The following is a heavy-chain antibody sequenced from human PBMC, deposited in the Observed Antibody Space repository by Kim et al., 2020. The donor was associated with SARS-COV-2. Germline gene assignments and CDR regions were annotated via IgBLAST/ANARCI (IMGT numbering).Heavy chain of an antibody. Sequence: GGSLRLSCAASGFTFSSYAMHWVRQAPGKGLEWVAVISYDGSNKYYADSVKGRFTISRDNSKNTLYLQMNSLRAEDTAVYYCARDDLIRGPYYYYGMDVWGQGTTVTVSS. V-gene: IGHV3-30*04. CDR1: GFTFSSYA. CDR2: ISYDGSNK. CDR3: ARDDLIRGPYYYYGMDV. D-gene: IGHD3-16*01. J-gene: IGHJ6*02.